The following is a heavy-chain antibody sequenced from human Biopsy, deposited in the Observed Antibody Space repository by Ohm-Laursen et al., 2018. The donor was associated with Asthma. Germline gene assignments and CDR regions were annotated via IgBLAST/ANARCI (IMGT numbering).Heavy chain of an antibody. CDR1: GGTFNTYV. CDR2: VNSVFGTT. V-gene: IGHV1-69*01. CDR3: ARKAGSCISRTCYSLDF. Sequence: SSVKVSCKSLGGTFNTYVIGWVRQAPGQGLEWMGGVNSVFGTTTYPQKFQDRVTITADDSTSTVYMELGSLRSEDTAVYYCARKAGSCISRTCYSLDFWGQGTLVTVSS. D-gene: IGHD2-2*01. J-gene: IGHJ4*02.